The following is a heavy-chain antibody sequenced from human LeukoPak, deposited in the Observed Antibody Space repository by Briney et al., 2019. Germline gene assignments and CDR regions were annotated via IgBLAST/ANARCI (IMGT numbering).Heavy chain of an antibody. CDR2: ISYDVSNK. Sequence: GRSLRLSCAASGFIFSSYAMHWVRQAPGKGLEWVAVISYDVSNKYYADSVKGRFTISRDSSTNTLYLQMNSLRADDTAIYHCARDYSAKYYFDYWGQGTLVTVSS. CDR1: GFIFSSYA. CDR3: ARDYSAKYYFDY. D-gene: IGHD2-15*01. V-gene: IGHV3-30-3*01. J-gene: IGHJ4*02.